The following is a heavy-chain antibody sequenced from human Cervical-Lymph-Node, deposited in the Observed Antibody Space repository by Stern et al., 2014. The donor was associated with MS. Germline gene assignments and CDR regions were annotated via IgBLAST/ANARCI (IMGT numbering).Heavy chain of an antibody. CDR1: GYTFTSYD. V-gene: IGHV1-8*01. CDR2: MSPNSGNT. Sequence: MQLVESGAEVKKPGASVKVSCKTSGYTFTSYDINWVRQATGQGLEWMGWMSPNSGNTGYAQQFQGRVTMTRDTSISTAYMELSSLRSEDTAVYYCARGRSGEWLGNWFDPWGQGTRVTVSS. J-gene: IGHJ5*02. CDR3: ARGRSGEWLGNWFDP. D-gene: IGHD6-19*01.